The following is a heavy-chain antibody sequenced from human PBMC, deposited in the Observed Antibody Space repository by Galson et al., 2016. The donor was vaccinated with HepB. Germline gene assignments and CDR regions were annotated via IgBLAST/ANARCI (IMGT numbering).Heavy chain of an antibody. CDR2: ISALNGTT. D-gene: IGHD6-13*01. Sequence: VKVSCKASGYTFNIYGISWLRQAPGHGPEWMGWISALNGTTPYAEKFQGRVTMTTDASMSTAYMELRSLRDEDTAVYYCARKRAGYRSLGNWGRGTLVTVSS. CDR3: ARKRAGYRSLGN. V-gene: IGHV1-18*01. CDR1: GYTFNIYG. J-gene: IGHJ2*01.